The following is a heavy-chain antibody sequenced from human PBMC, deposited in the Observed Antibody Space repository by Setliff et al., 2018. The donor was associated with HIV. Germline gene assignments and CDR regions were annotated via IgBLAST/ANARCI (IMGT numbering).Heavy chain of an antibody. V-gene: IGHV3-7*01. J-gene: IGHJ6*03. Sequence: QPGGSLRLSCVASGFAFRNYWMSWVRQAPGKGLEWVANIKQDGSERYYVDSVKGRFTISRDNAKNSLYLQMDSLRAEDTAVYYCARVDREIIGTFCHMGVWGKGTTVTVSS. CDR3: ARVDREIIGTFCHMGV. D-gene: IGHD6-13*01. CDR1: GFAFRNYW. CDR2: IKQDGSER.